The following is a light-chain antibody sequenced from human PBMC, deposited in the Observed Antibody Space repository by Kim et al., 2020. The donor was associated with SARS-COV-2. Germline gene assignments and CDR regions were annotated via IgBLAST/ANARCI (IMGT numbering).Light chain of an antibody. CDR1: QIIKYF. CDR3: QHTFNTPRT. J-gene: IGKJ2*01. CDR2: DAS. V-gene: IGKV1-39*01. Sequence: SVCVGVRVTFTGLASQIIKYFLSGYQPQPEKAPKLLIYDASRLHTEIPPRFCGSGFGTVFTLTISSLQPEDFATYYCQHTFNTPRTFGQGTKLEI.